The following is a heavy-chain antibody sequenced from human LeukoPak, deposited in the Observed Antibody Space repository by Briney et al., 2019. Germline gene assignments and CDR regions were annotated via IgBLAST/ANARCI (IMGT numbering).Heavy chain of an antibody. CDR3: ARDLSGSIDY. D-gene: IGHD1-14*01. CDR1: GFTFSSYA. J-gene: IGHJ4*02. Sequence: PGGSLRLSCAASGFTFSSYAMHWVRRAPGKGLVWVSRITGDGSDTIYADSVKGRFTISRDNAKNTLYLQMNSLSAEDTAVYYCARDLSGSIDYWGQGTLVTVSS. V-gene: IGHV3-74*01. CDR2: ITGDGSDT.